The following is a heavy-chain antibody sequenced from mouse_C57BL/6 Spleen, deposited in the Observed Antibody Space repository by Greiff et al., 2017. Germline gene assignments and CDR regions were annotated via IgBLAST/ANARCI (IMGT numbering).Heavy chain of an antibody. CDR1: GYAFSSYW. D-gene: IGHD2-4*01. V-gene: IGHV1-80*01. CDR3: ARLHYDYDGVAY. CDR2: IYPGDGDT. Sequence: VKLQQSGAELVKPGASVKISCKASGYAFSSYWMNWVKQRPGKGLEWIGQIYPGDGDTNYNGKFKGKATLTADKSSSTAYMQLSSLTSEDSAVYFCARLHYDYDGVAYWGQGTLVTVSA. J-gene: IGHJ3*01.